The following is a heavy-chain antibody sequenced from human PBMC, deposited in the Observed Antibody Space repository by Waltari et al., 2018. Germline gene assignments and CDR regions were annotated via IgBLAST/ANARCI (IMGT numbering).Heavy chain of an antibody. J-gene: IGHJ6*02. CDR1: GFTFSTYS. Sequence: EVQLVESGGGLVKPGESLRLSCAASGFTFSTYSMNWVRQAPGKGREWCSSSSSSSTYIYYADSVKGRFTISRDNPKKSLYLQMNSLRAEDTAVYYCARDHSVVTAYYYYGMDVWGQGTTVTVSS. V-gene: IGHV3-21*01. CDR2: SSSSSTYI. D-gene: IGHD3-22*01. CDR3: ARDHSVVTAYYYYGMDV.